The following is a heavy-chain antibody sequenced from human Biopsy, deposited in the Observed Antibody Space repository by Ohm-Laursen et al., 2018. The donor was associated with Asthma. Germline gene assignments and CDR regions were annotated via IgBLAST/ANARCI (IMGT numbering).Heavy chain of an antibody. D-gene: IGHD1-26*01. CDR3: AKDVFPGWELRRGPDY. CDR1: GFTFSNYG. J-gene: IGHJ4*02. Sequence: SLRLSCAAYGFTFSNYGMHWVRQAPGKGLDWVAVISFDGSNKNYTDSVKGRFTISRDNSRNTLHLQMNSLRAEDTAVYYCAKDVFPGWELRRGPDYWGQGALVTVSS. CDR2: ISFDGSNK. V-gene: IGHV3-30*18.